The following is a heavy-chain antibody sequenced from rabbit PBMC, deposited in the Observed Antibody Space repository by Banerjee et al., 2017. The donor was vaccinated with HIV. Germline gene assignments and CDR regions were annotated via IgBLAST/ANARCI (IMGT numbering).Heavy chain of an antibody. CDR3: VRETETYDGYAGYGYYFDL. V-gene: IGHV1S40*01. Sequence: QSLEESGGDLVKPGASLTLTCTASGFSFSSSYCMCWVRQAPGKGLEWIACIYTGSSGSTYYASWAKGRFTISITSSTTVTLQMTSLTAADTATYFCVRETETYDGYAGYGYYFDLWGQGTLVTVS. J-gene: IGHJ4*01. CDR1: GFSFSSSYC. CDR2: IYTGSSGST. D-gene: IGHD6-1*01.